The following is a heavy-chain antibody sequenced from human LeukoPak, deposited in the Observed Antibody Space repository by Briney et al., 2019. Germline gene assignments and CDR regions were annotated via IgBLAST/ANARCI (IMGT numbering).Heavy chain of an antibody. CDR2: IYYSGST. J-gene: IGHJ4*02. CDR1: GGSISSSGYY. Sequence: PSETLSLTCTVSGGSISSSGYYWGWIRQPPGKGLEWIGSIYYSGSTYYNPSLKSRVTISVDTSKNQFSLKLSSVTAADTAVYYCAAYYYDSSGYSDYWGQGTLVTVSS. CDR3: AAYYYDSSGYSDY. D-gene: IGHD3-22*01. V-gene: IGHV4-39*07.